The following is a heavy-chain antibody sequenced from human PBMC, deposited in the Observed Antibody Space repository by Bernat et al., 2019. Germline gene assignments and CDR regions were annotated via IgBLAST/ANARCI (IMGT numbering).Heavy chain of an antibody. D-gene: IGHD6-19*01. CDR3: AKDALRTSGWYHFDY. V-gene: IGHV3-23*04. Sequence: VQLVESGGGVVQPGRSLRLSCVASGFTFSTYAMGWVRQAPGKGLEWVSALTNSGDRTYYGDSVKGRFTISRDNSKNTVYLQMNSLRAEDTAVYYCAKDALRTSGWYHFDYWGQGALVTVSS. CDR2: LTNSGDRT. CDR1: GFTFSTYA. J-gene: IGHJ4*02.